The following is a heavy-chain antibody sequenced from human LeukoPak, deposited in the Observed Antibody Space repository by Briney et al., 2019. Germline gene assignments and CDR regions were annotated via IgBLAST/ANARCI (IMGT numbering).Heavy chain of an antibody. CDR1: GFTFSSYS. CDR3: ARVPRPLAGFDY. CDR2: ISSSSSYI. Sequence: GGSLRLSCAASGFTFSSYSMNWVRQAPGKGLEWVSSISSSSSYIYYADSVKGRFTISRDNAKNSLYLQMNSLRAEDTAVYYCARVPRPLAGFDYWGQGTLVTVSS. J-gene: IGHJ4*02. V-gene: IGHV3-21*01.